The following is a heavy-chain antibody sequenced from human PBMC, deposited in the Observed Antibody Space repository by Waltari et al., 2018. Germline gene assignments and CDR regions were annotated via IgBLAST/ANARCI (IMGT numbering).Heavy chain of an antibody. Sequence: EVQLLESGGGLVQPGGSLRLSCAASGFTFSSSAIGWVRQAPGKGLEWVSVIYSGGSSTYYADSVKGRFTISRDNSKNTRYLQMNSLRAEDTAVYYCAKDGTTVNYFDYWGQGTLVTVSS. D-gene: IGHD4-17*01. V-gene: IGHV3-23*03. CDR3: AKDGTTVNYFDY. CDR1: GFTFSSSA. J-gene: IGHJ4*02. CDR2: IYSGGSST.